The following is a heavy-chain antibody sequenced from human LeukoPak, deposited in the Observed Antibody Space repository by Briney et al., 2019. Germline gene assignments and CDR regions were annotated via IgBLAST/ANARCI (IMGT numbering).Heavy chain of an antibody. CDR2: INPKSGGT. D-gene: IGHD3-22*01. CDR1: GYTFIDYH. Sequence: ASVKVSCKASGYTFIDYHLHWARQAPGQGLEWVGRINPKSGGTNYAQKFQGRVTMTRDTSISTAYMELSSLRSDDTAVYFCVRDIDYYDSSGFGGGYYYYYYMDVWGRGTTVTVSS. V-gene: IGHV1-2*06. CDR3: VRDIDYYDSSGFGGGYYYYYYMDV. J-gene: IGHJ6*03.